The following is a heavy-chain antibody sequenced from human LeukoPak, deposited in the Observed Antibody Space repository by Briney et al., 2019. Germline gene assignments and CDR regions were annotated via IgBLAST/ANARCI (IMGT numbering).Heavy chain of an antibody. CDR1: GFTFNTYT. CDR2: ISSSSSYI. CDR3: ARDPTSSWGTAFDI. J-gene: IGHJ3*02. Sequence: PGGSLRLSCAASGFTFNTYTMNWVRQAPGKGLEWVSSISSSSSYIYYADSVKGRFTISRDNAKNSLYLQMNSLRAEDTAVYYCARDPTSSWGTAFDIWGQGTMVTVSS. D-gene: IGHD3-16*01. V-gene: IGHV3-21*01.